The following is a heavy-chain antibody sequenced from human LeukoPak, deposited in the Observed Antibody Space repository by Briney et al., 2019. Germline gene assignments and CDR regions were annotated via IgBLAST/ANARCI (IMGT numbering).Heavy chain of an antibody. CDR3: ARDRYYDSSGYYYGDH. J-gene: IGHJ4*02. V-gene: IGHV1-69*01. D-gene: IGHD3-22*01. Sequence: SVKVSCKASGGTFSSYAISWVRQAPGQGLEWMGGIIPIFGTANYAQKFQGRVTITADESTSTAYMELSSLRSEDTAVYYCARDRYYDSSGYYYGDHWGQGTLVTVSS. CDR2: IIPIFGTA. CDR1: GGTFSSYA.